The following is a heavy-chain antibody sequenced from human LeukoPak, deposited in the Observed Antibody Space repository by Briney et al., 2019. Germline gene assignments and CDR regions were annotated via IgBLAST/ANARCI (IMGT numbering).Heavy chain of an antibody. CDR2: IIPILGIA. D-gene: IGHD2-2*01. V-gene: IGHV1-69*02. J-gene: IGHJ4*02. Sequence: RAAVKVSCKASGGTFSSYTISWVRQAPGQGLEWVGRIIPILGIANYAQKFQGRVTITADKSTSTAYMELSSLRSEDTAVYYCARAGFGNCSSTSCPHFDYWGQGTLFTVSS. CDR1: GGTFSSYT. CDR3: ARAGFGNCSSTSCPHFDY.